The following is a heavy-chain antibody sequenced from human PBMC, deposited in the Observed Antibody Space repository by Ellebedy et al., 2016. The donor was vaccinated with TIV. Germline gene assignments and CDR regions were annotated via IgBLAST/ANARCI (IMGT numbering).Heavy chain of an antibody. Sequence: MPGGSLRLSCTVSGASITTYYWSWIRQPPGKGMEWIGYVYSSGSTNYNPSLKNRVTISLDMSKNQFSLNLDSVTAADTAVYYCARKFLSNHHGFDVWGQGTMVTVSS. V-gene: IGHV4-59*01. D-gene: IGHD1-14*01. CDR2: VYSSGST. CDR3: ARKFLSNHHGFDV. CDR1: GASITTYY. J-gene: IGHJ3*01.